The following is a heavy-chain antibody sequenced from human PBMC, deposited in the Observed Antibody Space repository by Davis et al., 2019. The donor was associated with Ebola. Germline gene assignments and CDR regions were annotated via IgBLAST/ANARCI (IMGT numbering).Heavy chain of an antibody. CDR2: INHSGST. Sequence: PSETLSLTCAVYGGSFSGYYWSWIRQPPGKGLEWIGEINHSGSTNYNPSLKSRVTISVDTSKNQFSLKLSSVTAADTAVYYCARGRRIGMGRIQLWPTLDYWGQGTLVTVSS. J-gene: IGHJ4*02. D-gene: IGHD5-18*01. CDR3: ARGRRIGMGRIQLWPTLDY. V-gene: IGHV4-34*01. CDR1: GGSFSGYY.